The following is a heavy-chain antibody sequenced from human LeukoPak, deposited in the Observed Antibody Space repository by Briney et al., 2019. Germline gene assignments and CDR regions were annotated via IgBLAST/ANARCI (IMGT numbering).Heavy chain of an antibody. J-gene: IGHJ4*02. V-gene: IGHV4-34*01. Sequence: SETLSLTCAVYGGSFSGYYWSWIRQPPGKGLEWIGEVNHSGSTNYNPSLKSRVTISEDTSKNQFSLKLSSVTAADTAVYYCARGDNGTYYFDYWGQGTLVTVSS. CDR1: GGSFSGYY. D-gene: IGHD1-26*01. CDR2: VNHSGST. CDR3: ARGDNGTYYFDY.